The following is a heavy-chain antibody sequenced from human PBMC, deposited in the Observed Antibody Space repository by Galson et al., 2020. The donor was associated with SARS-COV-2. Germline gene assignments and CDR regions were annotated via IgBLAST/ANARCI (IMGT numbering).Heavy chain of an antibody. Sequence: GGSLRLSCAASGFTFSSYSMNWVRQAPGKGLEWVSYISSSSSTIYYADSVKGRFTISRDNAKNSLYLQMNSLRAEDTAVYYCARDGRTVTTSEYFQHWGQGTLVTVSS. V-gene: IGHV3-48*04. CDR3: ARDGRTVTTSEYFQH. J-gene: IGHJ1*01. CDR1: GFTFSSYS. D-gene: IGHD4-4*01. CDR2: ISSSSSTI.